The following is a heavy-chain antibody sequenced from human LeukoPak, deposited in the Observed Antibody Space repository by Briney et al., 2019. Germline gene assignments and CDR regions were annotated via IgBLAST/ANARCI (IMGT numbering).Heavy chain of an antibody. Sequence: SETLSLTCTVSGGSIRSYYWSWIRQPPGKGLEWIAYIYDSGSTYYNPSLKSRITISVDTSKNQFSLKLSSVTAADTAVYYCARRLAVVTQEIDYWGQGTLVTVSS. V-gene: IGHV4-59*08. CDR2: IYDSGST. CDR3: ARRLAVVTQEIDY. CDR1: GGSIRSYY. J-gene: IGHJ4*02. D-gene: IGHD4-23*01.